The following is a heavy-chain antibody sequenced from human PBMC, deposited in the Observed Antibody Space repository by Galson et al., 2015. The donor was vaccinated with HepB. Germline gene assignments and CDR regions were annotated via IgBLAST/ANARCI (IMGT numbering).Heavy chain of an antibody. CDR2: ISSSSSYI. D-gene: IGHD2-15*01. CDR1: GFTFSSYS. Sequence: SLRLSCAASGFTFSSYSMNWVRQAPGKGLEWVSSISSSSSYIYYADSVKGRFTISGDNAKNSLYLQMNSLRAEDTAVYYCARDIEHLGPLMMVAAPYYYYYGMDVWGQGTTVTVSS. J-gene: IGHJ6*02. CDR3: ARDIEHLGPLMMVAAPYYYYYGMDV. V-gene: IGHV3-21*01.